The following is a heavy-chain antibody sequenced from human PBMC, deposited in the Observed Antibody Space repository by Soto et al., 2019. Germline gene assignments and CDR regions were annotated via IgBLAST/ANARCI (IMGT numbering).Heavy chain of an antibody. CDR3: ASSPFTIFGVAHPYYFDY. CDR1: GGSISSYH. D-gene: IGHD3-3*01. V-gene: IGHV4-59*01. CDR2: IYYSGST. J-gene: IGHJ4*02. Sequence: SETLSLTCTVSGGSISSYHWSWIRQPPGKGLEWIGYIYYSGSTNYNPSLKSRVTISVDTSKNQFSLKLSSVTAADTAVYYCASSPFTIFGVAHPYYFDYWGQGTLVTVSS.